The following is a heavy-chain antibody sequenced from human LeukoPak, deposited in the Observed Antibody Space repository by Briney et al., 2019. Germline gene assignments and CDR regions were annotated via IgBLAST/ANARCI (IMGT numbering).Heavy chain of an antibody. J-gene: IGHJ4*02. CDR1: GFTFSSYA. D-gene: IGHD1-26*01. Sequence: PGGSLRLSCAASGFTFSSYAMSWVRQAPGKGLEWVSVISGSGGSTYSADSVKGRFTISRDNSKKTLYLQMNSLRAEDTAVYFCAKSQDGGRLFHFDYWGQGTLVTVSS. CDR3: AKSQDGGRLFHFDY. CDR2: ISGSGGST. V-gene: IGHV3-23*01.